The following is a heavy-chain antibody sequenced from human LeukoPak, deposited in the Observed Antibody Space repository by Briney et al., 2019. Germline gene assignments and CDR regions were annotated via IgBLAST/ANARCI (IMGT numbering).Heavy chain of an antibody. J-gene: IGHJ5*02. D-gene: IGHD3-3*01. CDR1: GGSFSGYY. Sequence: PSETLSLTCAVYGGSFSGYYWSWIRQPPGKGLEWIGEINHSGSTNYNPSLKSRVTISVDTSKNQFSLKLSSVTAADTAVYYCARAPGGNGYDFWSGYYTSWFDPWGQGTLVTVSS. CDR3: ARAPGGNGYDFWSGYYTSWFDP. CDR2: INHSGST. V-gene: IGHV4-34*01.